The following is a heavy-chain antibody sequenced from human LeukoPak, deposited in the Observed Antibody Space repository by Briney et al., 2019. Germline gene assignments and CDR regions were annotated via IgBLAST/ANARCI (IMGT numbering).Heavy chain of an antibody. D-gene: IGHD1-14*01. CDR3: ARDYRDSGYDY. J-gene: IGHJ4*02. Sequence: GGSLRLSCATSGFTFSRYDIHWVRQAPGKGLEWVAFVRSDGNYKYYADSVRGRFTISRDFSRNTVYLQMNSLRSEDTAVYCCARDYRDSGYDYWGQGTLVTVSS. CDR2: VRSDGNYK. CDR1: GFTFSRYD. V-gene: IGHV3-30*02.